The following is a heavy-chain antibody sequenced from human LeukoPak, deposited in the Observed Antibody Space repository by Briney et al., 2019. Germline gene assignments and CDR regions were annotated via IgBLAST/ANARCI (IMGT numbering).Heavy chain of an antibody. CDR1: GDSVSSSTAI. CDR2: TYYRSSWYN. V-gene: IGHV6-1*01. D-gene: IGHD6-13*01. CDR3: ARDRIAAPFEY. Sequence: SQTLSLTCAISGDSVSSSTAIWNWIRHSPSRGLEWLGRTYYRSSWYNEYAPSVKSRIAINPDTSKNQFSLHLDSVTPDDTAVYYCARDRIAAPFEYWGQGTLVTVSS. J-gene: IGHJ4*02.